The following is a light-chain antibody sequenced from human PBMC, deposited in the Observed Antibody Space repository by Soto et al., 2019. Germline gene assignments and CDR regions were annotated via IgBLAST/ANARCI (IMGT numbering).Light chain of an antibody. J-gene: IGLJ3*02. CDR2: EVS. V-gene: IGLV2-8*01. CDR1: SSDVGGYNY. CDR3: NSYAGSNNWV. Sequence: QSVLTQPASVSGSPGQSITISCTGTSSDVGGYNYVSWYQQHPGKAPKLMIYEVSKRPSGVPDRFSGSKSGNTASLTVSGLQDEDEADYYCNSYAGSNNWVFGGGTKVTVL.